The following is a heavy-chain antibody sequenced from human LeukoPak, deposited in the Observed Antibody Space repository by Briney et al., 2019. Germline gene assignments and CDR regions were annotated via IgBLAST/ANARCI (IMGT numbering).Heavy chain of an antibody. Sequence: ASVKVSCKASGYAFTDYYIQWVRQAPGQGLEWMGVINPRGGSISYAQKFQGRVTMTRDTFTSTVYMELSSLRSEDTAVYYCARRGYDSNGYYYGNAFDFGGQGTMVTVSS. D-gene: IGHD3-22*01. J-gene: IGHJ3*01. CDR3: ARRGYDSNGYYYGNAFDF. V-gene: IGHV1-46*01. CDR2: INPRGGSI. CDR1: GYAFTDYY.